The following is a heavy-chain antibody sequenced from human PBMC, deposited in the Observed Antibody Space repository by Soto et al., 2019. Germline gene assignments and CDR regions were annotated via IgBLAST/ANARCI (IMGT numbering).Heavy chain of an antibody. D-gene: IGHD1-1*01. CDR2: ITGSGGST. CDR3: VKHRGTPSGAFDI. J-gene: IGHJ3*02. CDR1: GFTLSTDA. V-gene: IGHV3-23*01. Sequence: GGSLRLSWVASGFTLSTDAMSWVRHAPGKGREWGSAITGSGGSTYYADSVKGRFTISRDNSKSTVSLHMNSLRAEDTAVYYCVKHRGTPSGAFDIWGQGTMVTVSS.